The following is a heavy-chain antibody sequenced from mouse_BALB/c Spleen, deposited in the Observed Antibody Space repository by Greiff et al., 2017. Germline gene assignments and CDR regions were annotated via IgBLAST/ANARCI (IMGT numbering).Heavy chain of an antibody. CDR1: GFTFSSFG. Sequence: EVKLMESGGGLVQPGGSRKLSCAASGFTFSSFGMHWVRQAPEKGLEWVAYISSGSSTIYYADTVKGRFTISRDNPKNTLFLQMTSLRSEDTAMYYCARAPVVAPFDYWGQGTTLTVAS. D-gene: IGHD1-1*01. CDR3: ARAPVVAPFDY. J-gene: IGHJ2*01. V-gene: IGHV5-17*02. CDR2: ISSGSSTI.